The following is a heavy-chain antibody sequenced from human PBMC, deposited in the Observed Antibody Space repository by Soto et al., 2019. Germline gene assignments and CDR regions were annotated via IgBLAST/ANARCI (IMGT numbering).Heavy chain of an antibody. Sequence: PSEPLSLTGAVSGGSISSGNWWSWFRQPPGKGLEWIGEIYHSGSTNYNPSLKSRVTISVDKSKNQFSLKLSSVTAADTAVYYCARDVRTTRASGFDYWGQGTLVTVSS. V-gene: IGHV4-4*02. CDR1: GGSISSGNW. J-gene: IGHJ4*02. CDR2: IYHSGST. D-gene: IGHD2-8*01. CDR3: ARDVRTTRASGFDY.